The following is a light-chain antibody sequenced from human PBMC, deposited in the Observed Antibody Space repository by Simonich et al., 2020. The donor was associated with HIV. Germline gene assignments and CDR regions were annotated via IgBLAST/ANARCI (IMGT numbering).Light chain of an antibody. Sequence: DIVMTQSPDYLAVSLGERATSNCKSSESVLYSSNNKNYLAWYQHKPRQPPKLLIYWASPRVAGVPDRFSGSGSGTDFTLTISSLQAEDVAVYYCQQYYTTPPTFGPGTKVDI. V-gene: IGKV4-1*01. J-gene: IGKJ3*01. CDR3: QQYYTTPPT. CDR2: WAS. CDR1: ESVLYSSNNKNY.